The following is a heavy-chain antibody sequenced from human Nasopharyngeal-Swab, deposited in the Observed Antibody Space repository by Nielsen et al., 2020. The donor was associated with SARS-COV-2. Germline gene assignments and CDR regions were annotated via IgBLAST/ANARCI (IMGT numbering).Heavy chain of an antibody. CDR1: GFTFSSYS. Sequence: GESMKISCAASGFTFSSYSMNWVRQASGKGLEWVSSISGRSGYIYYADSVEGRFAISRDNAKNSLYLQMHSLRAEDTAVYYCARTRYYDSSGYYPDYWGQGTLVTVSS. CDR3: ARTRYYDSSGYYPDY. J-gene: IGHJ4*02. CDR2: ISGRSGYI. D-gene: IGHD3-22*01. V-gene: IGHV3-21*01.